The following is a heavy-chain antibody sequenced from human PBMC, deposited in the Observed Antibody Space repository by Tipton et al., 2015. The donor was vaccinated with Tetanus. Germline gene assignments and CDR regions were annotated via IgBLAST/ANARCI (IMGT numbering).Heavy chain of an antibody. CDR2: IYYTGTT. CDR3: ARPARGAGTGLAPAAFDI. J-gene: IGHJ3*02. CDR1: GDSIRSGSHY. V-gene: IGHV4-31*03. Sequence: TLSLTCNVSGDSIRSGSHYWNWIRQPPGKGLEWIGYIYYTGTTYYNPSLKGRVSISVDTSRNQFSLKVSSLTAGDTAVFYCARPARGAGTGLAPAAFDIWGPGTMVTASS. D-gene: IGHD3/OR15-3a*01.